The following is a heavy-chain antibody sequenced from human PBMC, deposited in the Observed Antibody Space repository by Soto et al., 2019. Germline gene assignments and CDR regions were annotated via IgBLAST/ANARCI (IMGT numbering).Heavy chain of an antibody. Sequence: GASVKVSCKASGGTFSSYAISWVRQAPGQGLEWMGGIIPIFGTANYAQKFLGRVTITADESTSTAYMELSSLRSEDTAVYYCARRFRSLGDAFDIWGQGTMVTVSS. D-gene: IGHD3-3*01. CDR3: ARRFRSLGDAFDI. V-gene: IGHV1-69*13. CDR2: IIPIFGTA. J-gene: IGHJ3*02. CDR1: GGTFSSYA.